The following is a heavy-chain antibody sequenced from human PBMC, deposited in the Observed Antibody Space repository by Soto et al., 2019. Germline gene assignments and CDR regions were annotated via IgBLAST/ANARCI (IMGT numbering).Heavy chain of an antibody. Sequence: ASVKVSCKASGYTFTSYYMHWVRQAPGQGLEWMGIINPSGGSTSYAQKFQGRVTMTRDTSTSTVYMELSSLRSEDTAVYYCARDRRAGTGYSSGWYFDYWGQGALVTVSS. CDR2: INPSGGST. D-gene: IGHD6-19*01. CDR1: GYTFTSYY. V-gene: IGHV1-46*01. CDR3: ARDRRAGTGYSSGWYFDY. J-gene: IGHJ4*02.